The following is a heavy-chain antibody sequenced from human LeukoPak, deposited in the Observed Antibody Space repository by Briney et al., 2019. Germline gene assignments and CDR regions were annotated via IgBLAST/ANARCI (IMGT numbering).Heavy chain of an antibody. CDR1: GYTFTSYG. D-gene: IGHD4-17*01. Sequence: ASVKVSCKASGYTFTSYGISWERQAPGQGLEWMGWISAYNGNTNYAQKLQGRVTMTTDTSTSTAYMELRSLRSDDTAVYYCARSAHDYGDYVSRGAFDIWGQGTMVTVSS. CDR3: ARSAHDYGDYVSRGAFDI. V-gene: IGHV1-18*01. CDR2: ISAYNGNT. J-gene: IGHJ3*02.